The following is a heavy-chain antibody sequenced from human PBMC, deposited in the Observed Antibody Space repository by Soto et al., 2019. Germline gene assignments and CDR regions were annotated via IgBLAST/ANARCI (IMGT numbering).Heavy chain of an antibody. Sequence: GGSLRLSCAASGFTFSSYAMSWVRQAPGKGLERVSAISGSGGSTYYADSVKGRFTISRDNSKNTLYLQMNSLRAEDTAVYYCAKDRSTYYLVPPFDPWGQGTLVTVSS. CDR2: ISGSGGST. J-gene: IGHJ5*02. V-gene: IGHV3-23*01. D-gene: IGHD3-10*01. CDR1: GFTFSSYA. CDR3: AKDRSTYYLVPPFDP.